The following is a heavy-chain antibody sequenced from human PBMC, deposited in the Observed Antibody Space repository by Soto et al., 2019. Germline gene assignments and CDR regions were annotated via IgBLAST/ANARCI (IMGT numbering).Heavy chain of an antibody. CDR1: GGSISSGGYY. CDR3: ARISTTPGPFDY. Sequence: PSETLSLTCTVSGGSISSGGYYWSWIRQYPGKGLEWIGYIYYSGSTYYNPSLKSRVTISVDTSKNQFSLKLSSVTAADTAVYYCARISTTPGPFDYWGQGTLVTVSS. CDR2: IYYSGST. D-gene: IGHD1-26*01. J-gene: IGHJ4*02. V-gene: IGHV4-31*03.